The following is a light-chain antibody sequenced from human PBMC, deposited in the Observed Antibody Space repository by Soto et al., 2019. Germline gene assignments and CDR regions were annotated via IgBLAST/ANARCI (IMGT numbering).Light chain of an antibody. CDR1: NTDVGGYDR. CDR3: SSYAGSNNFV. J-gene: IGLJ1*01. V-gene: IGLV2-8*01. CDR2: EVT. Sequence: QSALTQPASVSGSPGQSITISCTGTNTDVGGYDRVSWYQHHPGKAPKLMIYEVTKRPSGVPDRFSGSKSGNTASLTVSGLQAEDEADYYCSSYAGSNNFVFGTGTKLTVL.